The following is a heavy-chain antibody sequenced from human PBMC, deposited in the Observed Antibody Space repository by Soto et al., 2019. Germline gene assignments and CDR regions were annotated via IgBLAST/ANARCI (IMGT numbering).Heavy chain of an antibody. CDR2: IYYTGST. V-gene: IGHV4-59*01. Sequence: SETLSLTCTVSGGSISSYYWSWIRQPPGKGLEWIAYIYYTGSTNYNPSLKSRVTLSADTSKNQFSLKLISVTAADTAMYYCARVDSSGSYFDYWGQGTLVSVSS. CDR1: GGSISSYY. CDR3: ARVDSSGSYFDY. J-gene: IGHJ4*02. D-gene: IGHD3-22*01.